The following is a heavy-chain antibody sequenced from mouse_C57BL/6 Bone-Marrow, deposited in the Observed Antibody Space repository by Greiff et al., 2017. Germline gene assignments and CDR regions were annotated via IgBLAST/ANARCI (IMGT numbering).Heavy chain of an antibody. D-gene: IGHD1-1*01. CDR2: IYPGGGYT. CDR3: ATSYGSSPWFAY. V-gene: IGHV1-63*01. J-gene: IGHJ3*01. Sequence: ESGAELVRPGTSVKMSCKASGYTFTNYWIGWAKQRPGHGLEWIGDIYPGGGYTNYNEKFKGKATLTADKSSSTAYMQFSSLTSEDSAIYYCATSYGSSPWFAYWGQGTLVTVSA. CDR1: GYTFTNYW.